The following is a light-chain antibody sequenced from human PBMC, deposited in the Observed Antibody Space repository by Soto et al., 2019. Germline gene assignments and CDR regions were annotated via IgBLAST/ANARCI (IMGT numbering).Light chain of an antibody. Sequence: EIVLTQSPATLSLSPGERDTLSCRASQSVSSYLAWYQQKPGQAPRLLIYDASNRATGIPARFSGSGSGTDFTLTISSLEPEDFAVYYCQQRSNWPPITFGQGDTTG. J-gene: IGKJ5*01. CDR2: DAS. CDR3: QQRSNWPPIT. CDR1: QSVSSY. V-gene: IGKV3-11*01.